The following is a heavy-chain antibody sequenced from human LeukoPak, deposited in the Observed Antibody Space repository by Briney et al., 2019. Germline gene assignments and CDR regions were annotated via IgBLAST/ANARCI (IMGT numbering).Heavy chain of an antibody. CDR2: ISYDGSNK. D-gene: IGHD2-2*01. Sequence: SGRSLRLSCAASGFTFSSYGMHWVRQAPGKGLGWVAVISYDGSNKYYADSVKGRFTISRDNAKNSLYLQMNSLRAEDTAVYYCARAEGLGMEYQLPGHIYDAFDIWGQGTMVTVSS. J-gene: IGHJ3*02. V-gene: IGHV3-30*03. CDR1: GFTFSSYG. CDR3: ARAEGLGMEYQLPGHIYDAFDI.